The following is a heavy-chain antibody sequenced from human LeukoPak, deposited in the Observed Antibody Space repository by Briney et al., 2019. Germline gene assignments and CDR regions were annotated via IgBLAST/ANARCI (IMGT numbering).Heavy chain of an antibody. V-gene: IGHV3-74*01. CDR1: GFIFSNYW. CDR3: TSLGGLDY. J-gene: IGHJ4*02. CDR2: INGDGSSV. Sequence: GGSLRLSCAASGFIFSNYWMHWVRQAAGKGLVWVSRINGDGSSVSYADSVKGRFTISRDNTKNTLYLQMDSLRAEDTAVYYCTSLGGLDYWGQGTLVTVSS. D-gene: IGHD1-26*01.